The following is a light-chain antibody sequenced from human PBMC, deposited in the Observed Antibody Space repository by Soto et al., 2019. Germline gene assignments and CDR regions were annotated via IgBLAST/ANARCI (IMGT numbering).Light chain of an antibody. CDR1: QSISSY. V-gene: IGKV1-39*01. CDR2: GAS. CDR3: QQSSSPPWT. J-gene: IGKJ1*01. Sequence: DIPMPQSPSSLSASVGDRVTITCRASQSISSYLNWYQQKPGKAPKLLIYGASSLQSGVPSRFSGSGSGTDFALTVSSLQPEDFATYYCQQSSSPPWTFGQGTKVEIK.